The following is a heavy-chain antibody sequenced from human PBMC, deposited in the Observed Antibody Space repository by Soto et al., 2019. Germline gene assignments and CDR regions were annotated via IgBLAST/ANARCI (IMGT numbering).Heavy chain of an antibody. CDR1: GGSISSSSYY. D-gene: IGHD4-17*01. J-gene: IGHJ4*02. Sequence: QLQLQESGPGLVKPSETLSLTCTVSGGSISSSSYYWGWIRQPPGEGLEWIGSIYYSGSTYYNPSLKSRVTISVDTSKNQFTLKLSSVTAADTAVYYCARHSDYGTFDYWGQGTLVTVSS. CDR2: IYYSGST. V-gene: IGHV4-39*01. CDR3: ARHSDYGTFDY.